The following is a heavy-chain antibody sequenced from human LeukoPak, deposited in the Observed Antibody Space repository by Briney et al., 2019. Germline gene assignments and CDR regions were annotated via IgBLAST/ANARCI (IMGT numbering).Heavy chain of an antibody. J-gene: IGHJ5*02. CDR2: IYYSGST. V-gene: IGHV4-59*01. Sequence: SETLSLTCTVSGGSISSYYWSWIRQPPGKGLEWIGYIYYSGSTNYNPSLKSRVTISVDTSKNQFSLKLSSVTAADTAVYYCAREAVAGTLSFDPWGQGTLVTVSS. CDR1: GGSISSYY. CDR3: AREAVAGTLSFDP. D-gene: IGHD6-19*01.